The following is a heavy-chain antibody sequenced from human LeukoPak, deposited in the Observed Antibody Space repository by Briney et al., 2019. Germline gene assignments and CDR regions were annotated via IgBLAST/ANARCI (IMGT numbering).Heavy chain of an antibody. CDR3: ARVTQGWYFDL. J-gene: IGHJ2*01. D-gene: IGHD1-14*01. V-gene: IGHV4-59*01. CDR2: IYYSGST. Sequence: SETLSLTCTASGGSISSYYWSWIRQPPGKGLEWIGYIYYSGSTNYNPSLKSRVTISVDTSKNQFSLKLSSVTAADTAVYYCARVTQGWYFDLWGRGTLVTVSS. CDR1: GGSISSYY.